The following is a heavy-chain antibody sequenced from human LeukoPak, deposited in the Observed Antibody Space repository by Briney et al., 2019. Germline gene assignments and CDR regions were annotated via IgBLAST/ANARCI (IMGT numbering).Heavy chain of an antibody. V-gene: IGHV1-2*02. CDR1: GYSFTGCY. D-gene: IGHD4-17*01. CDR2: VNPDTGDT. J-gene: IGHJ4*02. CDR3: ARDKLAYGDYAFDY. Sequence: ASVKVSCKASGYSFTGCYIHWVRQAPGQGLEWMGWVNPDTGDTRYAQKFQGRVTMTRDTSISTGYLEVSSLRSDDTAVFFCARDKLAYGDYAFDYWGQGTLVTVSS.